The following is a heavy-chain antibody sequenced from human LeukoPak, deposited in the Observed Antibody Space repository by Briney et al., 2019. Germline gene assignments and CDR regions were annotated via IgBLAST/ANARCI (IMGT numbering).Heavy chain of an antibody. Sequence: GGSLRLSRAASGFTFSDYYMSWIRQAPGKGLGWVSYISSSGSTIYYADSVKGRFTISRDNAKNSPYLQMNSLRAEDTAVYYCARSGDLYSSSWHFDYWGQGTLVTVSS. CDR3: ARSGDLYSSSWHFDY. V-gene: IGHV3-11*01. CDR2: ISSSGSTI. D-gene: IGHD6-13*01. J-gene: IGHJ4*02. CDR1: GFTFSDYY.